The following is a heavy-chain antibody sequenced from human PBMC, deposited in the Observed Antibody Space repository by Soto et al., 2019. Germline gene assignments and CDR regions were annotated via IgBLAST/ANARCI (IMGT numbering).Heavy chain of an antibody. Sequence: VQLVQSGAEVKKPGASVKVSCKASGYTFTSYAMHWVRQDPGQRLEWMGWINAGNGNTKYSHKFQGRVTITRDTSASTAYMELSSLRSEDTAVYYCARGQLERQYYGMDGWGQGTTGTVSS. V-gene: IGHV1-3*01. J-gene: IGHJ6*02. CDR1: GYTFTSYA. D-gene: IGHD1-1*01. CDR2: INAGNGNT. CDR3: ARGQLERQYYGMDG.